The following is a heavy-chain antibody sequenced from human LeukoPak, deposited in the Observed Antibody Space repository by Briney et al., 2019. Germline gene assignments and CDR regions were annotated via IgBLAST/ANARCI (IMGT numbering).Heavy chain of an antibody. D-gene: IGHD2-2*01. CDR3: AKKGYCSSTSCQPSFDY. V-gene: IGHV3-30*02. CDR1: GFTFSSYG. CDR2: IRYDGSNK. Sequence: GGSLRLSCAASGFTFSSYGMHWVRQAPGKGLEWVAFIRYDGSNKYYADSVKGRFTISRDNSKNTLYLQMNSLRAEDTAVYYCAKKGYCSSTSCQPSFDYWGPGTLVTVSS. J-gene: IGHJ4*02.